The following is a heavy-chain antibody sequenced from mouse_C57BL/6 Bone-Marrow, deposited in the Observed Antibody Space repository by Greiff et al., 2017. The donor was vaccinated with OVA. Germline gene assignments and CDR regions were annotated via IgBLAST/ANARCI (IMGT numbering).Heavy chain of an antibody. J-gene: IGHJ1*03. D-gene: IGHD1-1*01. CDR2: INPYNGGT. CDR1: GYTFTDYY. Sequence: VQLQQSGPVLVKPGASVKMSCKASGYTFTDYYMNWGKQSHGKSLEWIGVINPYNGGTSYNQKFKGKATLTVDKSSSTAYMELNSLTSEDSAVYYCARLGYYGSYWYFDVWGTGTTVTVSS. V-gene: IGHV1-19*01. CDR3: ARLGYYGSYWYFDV.